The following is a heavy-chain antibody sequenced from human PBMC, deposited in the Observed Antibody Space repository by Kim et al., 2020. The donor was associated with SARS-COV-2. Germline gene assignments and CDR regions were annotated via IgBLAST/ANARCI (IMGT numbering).Heavy chain of an antibody. Sequence: GGSLRLSCAASGFTFSSYAMSWVRQAPGKGLEWVSAISGSGGSTYYADSVKGRFTISRDNPKNTLYLQMNSLRAEDTAVYYCAKRGGVVPAARVDYWGQGTLVTVSS. CDR1: GFTFSSYA. D-gene: IGHD2-2*01. J-gene: IGHJ4*02. CDR3: AKRGGVVPAARVDY. V-gene: IGHV3-23*01. CDR2: ISGSGGST.